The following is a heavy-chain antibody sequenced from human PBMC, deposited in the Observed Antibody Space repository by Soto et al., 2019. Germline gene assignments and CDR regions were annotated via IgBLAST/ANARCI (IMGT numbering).Heavy chain of an antibody. D-gene: IGHD3-3*01. V-gene: IGHV1-69*13. CDR2: IIPIFGTA. CDR3: ASLTITIFGVVIRPFDY. Sequence: SVKVSCKASGGTFSSYAISWVRQAPGQGLEWMGGIIPIFGTANYAQKFQGRVTITADESTSTAYMELSSLRSEDTAVYYCASLTITIFGVVIRPFDYWGQGTLVTVSS. J-gene: IGHJ4*02. CDR1: GGTFSSYA.